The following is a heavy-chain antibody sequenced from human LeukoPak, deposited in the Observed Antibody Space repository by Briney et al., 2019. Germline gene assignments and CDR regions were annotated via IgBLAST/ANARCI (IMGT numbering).Heavy chain of an antibody. V-gene: IGHV4-59*01. CDR3: ARGPGTWYYY. CDR2: IYYSGST. Sequence: SETLSLTCTVSGGSIRSYYWSWIRQPPGKGLEWIGYIYYSGSTNYNPSLKSRVTISVDTSKNQIYLKLSSVTAADTAVYYCARGPGTWYYYWGQGTLVTVSS. J-gene: IGHJ4*02. CDR1: GGSIRSYY. D-gene: IGHD6-13*01.